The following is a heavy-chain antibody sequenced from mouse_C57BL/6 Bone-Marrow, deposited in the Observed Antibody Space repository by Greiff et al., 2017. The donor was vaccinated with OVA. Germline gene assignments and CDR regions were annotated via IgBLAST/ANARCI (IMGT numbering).Heavy chain of an antibody. Sequence: VMLVESGPGLVAPSQSLSITCTVSGFSLTSYGVHWVRQPPGKGLEWLVVIWSDGSTTYNSALKSRLSISEDNTKSQVFLKMNSLQTDDTAMYYCARHAYYGSPYYAMDYWGQGTSVTVSS. V-gene: IGHV2-6-1*01. CDR2: IWSDGST. D-gene: IGHD1-1*01. CDR1: GFSLTSYG. J-gene: IGHJ4*01. CDR3: ARHAYYGSPYYAMDY.